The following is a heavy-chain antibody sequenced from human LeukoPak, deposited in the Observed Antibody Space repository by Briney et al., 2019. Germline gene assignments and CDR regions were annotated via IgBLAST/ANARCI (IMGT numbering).Heavy chain of an antibody. CDR1: GFIFSSYA. D-gene: IGHD1-26*01. Sequence: GGSLRLSCAASGFIFSSYAMNWVRQAPGKGLEWVSAISGSGGSTYYADSVKGRFTISGDNSKNTLYLQMSSLRAEDTAVYYCAKAHSESCYSGINWGQGTLVTVSS. J-gene: IGHJ4*02. V-gene: IGHV3-23*01. CDR2: ISGSGGST. CDR3: AKAHSESCYSGIN.